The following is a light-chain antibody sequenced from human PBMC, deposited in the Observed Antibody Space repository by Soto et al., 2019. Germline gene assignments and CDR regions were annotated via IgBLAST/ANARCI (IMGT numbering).Light chain of an antibody. J-gene: IGKJ4*01. CDR2: DAS. CDR3: QQFYSYPALT. CDR1: QGISST. V-gene: IGKV1-13*02. Sequence: AIQLTQSPSSLSASVGDRVTITCRASQGISSTLAWYQQKPGKAPKLLIYDASSLESGVPSRFSGSGSGTDFTLTISSLQPEDFATYYCQQFYSYPALTFGGGTQVEIK.